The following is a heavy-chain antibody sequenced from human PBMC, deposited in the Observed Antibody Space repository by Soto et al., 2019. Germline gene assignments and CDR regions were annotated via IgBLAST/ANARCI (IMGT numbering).Heavy chain of an antibody. D-gene: IGHD6-13*01. CDR3: AIAAAGIFEY. CDR2: INHSGST. V-gene: IGHV4-34*01. CDR1: GGSFSGYY. J-gene: IGHJ4*02. Sequence: QVQLQQWGAGLLKPSETLSLTCAVYGGSFSGYYWSWIRQPPGKGLEWIGEINHSGSTNYNPSIKSRVTISVDTSKNQFSLKLSSVTAADTAVYYCAIAAAGIFEYWGQGTLVTVSS.